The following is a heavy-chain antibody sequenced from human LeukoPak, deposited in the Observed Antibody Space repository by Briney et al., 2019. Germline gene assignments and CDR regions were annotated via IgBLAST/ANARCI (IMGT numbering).Heavy chain of an antibody. D-gene: IGHD3-22*01. CDR1: GGSISSGGYS. J-gene: IGHJ6*02. Sequence: SQTLSLTCAVSGGSISSGGYSWSWIRQPPGKALEWIGYMYHSGSTYYNPSLKSRVTISVDRSKNQFSLKLSSVTAADTAVYFCARAYYDSSSHSGGYGMDVWGQGTTVTVSS. V-gene: IGHV4-30-2*01. CDR2: MYHSGST. CDR3: ARAYYDSSSHSGGYGMDV.